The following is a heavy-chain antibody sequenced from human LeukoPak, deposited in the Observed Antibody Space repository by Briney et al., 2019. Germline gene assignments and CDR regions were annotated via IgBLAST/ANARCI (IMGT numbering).Heavy chain of an antibody. Sequence: PGRSLRLSCAASGFTFSSYGMHWVRQAPGKGLEWVAAISYDESNQSYADSVKGRFTISRDNSKNTLYLQMNSLRAEDTAVYYCAKARPTYMFRGVPLDVWGKGTTAPVSS. CDR3: AKARPTYMFRGVPLDV. J-gene: IGHJ6*04. V-gene: IGHV3-30*18. D-gene: IGHD3-10*01. CDR2: ISYDESNQ. CDR1: GFTFSSYG.